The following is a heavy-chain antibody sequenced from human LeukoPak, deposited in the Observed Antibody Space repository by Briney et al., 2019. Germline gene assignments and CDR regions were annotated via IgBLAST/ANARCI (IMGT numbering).Heavy chain of an antibody. CDR1: GFSFSTYA. V-gene: IGHV3-53*01. CDR2: IYSGGST. CDR3: AREGIAAARAFDY. D-gene: IGHD6-13*01. J-gene: IGHJ4*02. Sequence: GSLRLSCAASGFSFSTYAMSWVRQAPGKGLEWVSVIYSGGSTYYADSVKGRFTISRDNSKNTLYLQMNSLRAEDTAVYYCAREGIAAARAFDYWGQGTLVTVSS.